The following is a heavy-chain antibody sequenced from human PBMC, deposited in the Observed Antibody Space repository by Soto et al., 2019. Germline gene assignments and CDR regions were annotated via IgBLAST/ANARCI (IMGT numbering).Heavy chain of an antibody. D-gene: IGHD6-19*01. CDR3: ARGPHLRVAVFFDY. CDR1: GYTFTSYG. Sequence: ASVKVSCKASGYTFTSYGISWVRQAPGQGLEWMGWISAYNGNTNYAQKLQSRVTMTTDTSTSTAYMELRSLRSDDTAVYYCARGPHLRVAVFFDYWGQGTLVTVSS. J-gene: IGHJ4*02. V-gene: IGHV1-18*01. CDR2: ISAYNGNT.